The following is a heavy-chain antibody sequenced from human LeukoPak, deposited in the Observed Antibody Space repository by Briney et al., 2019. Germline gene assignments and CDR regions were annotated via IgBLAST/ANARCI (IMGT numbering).Heavy chain of an antibody. Sequence: GGSLTLSCGASGFTFSAHTMNWVRLAPGKGLQWVSYIGSSGITIYYAHSVEGRFTISRDNAKNSLYLQMNSLRPEDTALYYCASDPYLANFWTGYPHYWGQGTLVTVSS. CDR3: ASDPYLANFWTGYPHY. CDR2: IGSSGITI. J-gene: IGHJ4*02. CDR1: GFTFSAHT. V-gene: IGHV3-48*01. D-gene: IGHD3/OR15-3a*01.